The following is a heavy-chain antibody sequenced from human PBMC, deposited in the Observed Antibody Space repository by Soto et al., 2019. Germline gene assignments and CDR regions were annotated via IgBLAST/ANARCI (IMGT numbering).Heavy chain of an antibody. CDR2: ISGSGGST. D-gene: IGHD3-9*01. CDR1: GFTFSSYA. CDR3: AKLSGYDILTGYYGPDY. J-gene: IGHJ4*02. Sequence: GGSLRLSCAASGFTFSSYAMSWVRQAPGKGLEWGSAISGSGGSTYYADSVKGRFTISRDNSKNTLYLQMNSLRAEDTAVYYCAKLSGYDILTGYYGPDYWGQGTLVTVSS. V-gene: IGHV3-23*01.